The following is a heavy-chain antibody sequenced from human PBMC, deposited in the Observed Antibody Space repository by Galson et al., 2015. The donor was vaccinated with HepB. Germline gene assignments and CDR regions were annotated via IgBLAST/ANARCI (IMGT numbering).Heavy chain of an antibody. Sequence: QSGAEVKKPGESLEISCKGSGYSFTTYWIAWVRQTPGKGLEWMGIIYPGDSDTRYSPSFQGQVTISADKSISTAYLQWSSPKASDPAMYYCARHSGYVFDYWGQGTLVTVSS. CDR1: GYSFTTYW. CDR2: IYPGDSDT. V-gene: IGHV5-51*01. D-gene: IGHD5-12*01. J-gene: IGHJ4*02. CDR3: ARHSGYVFDY.